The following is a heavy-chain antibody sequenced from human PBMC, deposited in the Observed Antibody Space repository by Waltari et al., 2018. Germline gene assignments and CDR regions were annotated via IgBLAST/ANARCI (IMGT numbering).Heavy chain of an antibody. CDR2: INHSGST. D-gene: IGHD5-18*01. J-gene: IGHJ3*02. CDR3: ARHRSRGYSYAQRAFDI. V-gene: IGHV4-34*01. Sequence: QVQLQQWGAGLLKPSETLSLTCAVYGGSFSGYYWSWIRQPPGKGLEWIGEINHSGSTNYNLSLKSRVTISVDTSKNQFSLKLSSVTAADTAVYYCARHRSRGYSYAQRAFDIWGQGTMVTVSS. CDR1: GGSFSGYY.